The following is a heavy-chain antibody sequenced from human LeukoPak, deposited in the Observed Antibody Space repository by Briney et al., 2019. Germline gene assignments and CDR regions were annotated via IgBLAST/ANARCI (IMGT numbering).Heavy chain of an antibody. J-gene: IGHJ3*02. CDR2: ISYGGSNK. CDR3: SRSYDSPQRTSFDI. D-gene: IGHD3-22*01. CDR1: GFTFSSYG. Sequence: GGSLRLSCAASGFTFSSYGMHWVRQAPGKGLEWVAVISYGGSNKYYADSVKGRFTISRDNSKNTLYLQINSLRTEDTAVYYCSRSYDSPQRTSFDIWGQGTMVTVSS. V-gene: IGHV3-30*03.